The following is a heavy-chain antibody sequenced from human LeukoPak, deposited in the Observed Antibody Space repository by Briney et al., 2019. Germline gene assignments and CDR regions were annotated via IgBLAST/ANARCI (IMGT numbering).Heavy chain of an antibody. Sequence: ASVKVSCKASGYTFTSYYMHWVRQAHGQGLEWMGIINPSGGSTSYAQKFQGRVTMTRDTSTSTVYMELSSLRSEDTAVYYCARGALAYCGGDCYSPDYWGQGTLVTVSS. CDR1: GYTFTSYY. CDR3: ARGALAYCGGDCYSPDY. D-gene: IGHD2-21*02. J-gene: IGHJ4*02. V-gene: IGHV1-46*01. CDR2: INPSGGST.